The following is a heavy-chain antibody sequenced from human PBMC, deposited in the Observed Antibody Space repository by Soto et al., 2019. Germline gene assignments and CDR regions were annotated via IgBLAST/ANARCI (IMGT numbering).Heavy chain of an antibody. J-gene: IGHJ6*03. D-gene: IGHD2-2*01. CDR1: GFTFSSYS. V-gene: IGHV3-21*01. Sequence: EVQLVESGGGLVKPGGSLRLSCAASGFTFSSYSMNWVRQAPGKGLEWVSSISSSSSYIYYADSVKGRFTISRDNAKNSLYLQMNSLRAEDTAVYYCARVPDSPAAMMSKDYYYYYMDVWGKGTTVTVSS. CDR2: ISSSSSYI. CDR3: ARVPDSPAAMMSKDYYYYYMDV.